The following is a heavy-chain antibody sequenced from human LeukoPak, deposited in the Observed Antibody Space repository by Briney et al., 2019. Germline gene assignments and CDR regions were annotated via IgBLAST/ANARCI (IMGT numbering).Heavy chain of an antibody. J-gene: IGHJ4*02. D-gene: IGHD7-27*01. Sequence: PGGSLRLSCAASGFTFSSYAMSWVRQAPGKGLEWVSAISGSGGSTYYADSVKGRFTISRDNSKNTLHLQMNSRRAEDTAVYYCAKPDFVLGISLAYWGQGTLVTVSS. CDR3: AKPDFVLGISLAY. CDR2: ISGSGGST. CDR1: GFTFSSYA. V-gene: IGHV3-23*01.